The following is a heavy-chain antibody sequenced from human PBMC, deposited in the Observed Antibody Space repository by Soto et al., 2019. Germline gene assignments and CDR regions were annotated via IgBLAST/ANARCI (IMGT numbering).Heavy chain of an antibody. J-gene: IGHJ6*02. CDR3: ASATYYYGMDV. CDR1: GGSFSGYY. CDR2: LNHSGST. V-gene: IGHV4-34*01. Sequence: QVQLQQWGAGLLKPSETLSLTCAVYGGSFSGYYWSWIRQPPGKGLEWIGELNHSGSTNYNPSLKSRVTVSVDTSKNQFSLKLSSVTAADTAVYYCASATYYYGMDVWGQGTTVTVSS.